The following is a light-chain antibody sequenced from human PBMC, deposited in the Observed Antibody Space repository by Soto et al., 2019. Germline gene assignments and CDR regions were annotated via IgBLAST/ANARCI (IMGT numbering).Light chain of an antibody. J-gene: IGKJ1*01. CDR3: QQYNGYSTWT. CDR2: GSS. Sequence: EIVLTQSPGTLSLSPGERATLSCWASQSISSNYLAWYQQKPGQPPRLLISGSSIRATGIPKRFSGSASGTNFTLTISSLQPDDFATYYCQQYNGYSTWTFGQGTKVDIK. CDR1: QSISSNY. V-gene: IGKV3-20*01.